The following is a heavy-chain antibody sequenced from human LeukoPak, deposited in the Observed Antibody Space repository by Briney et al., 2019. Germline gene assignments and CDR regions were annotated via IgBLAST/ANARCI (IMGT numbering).Heavy chain of an antibody. CDR3: AVLRGNNY. CDR2: IYSGGST. D-gene: IGHD3-10*01. V-gene: IGHV3-66*01. Sequence: PGGSLRLSCAASGFTVSSNYMSWVRQAPGKGLEWVSVIYSGGSTYYADSVKGRFTISRDNAKNSLYLQMNSLRVEDTAVYYCAVLRGNNYWGQGTLVTVSS. J-gene: IGHJ4*02. CDR1: GFTVSSNY.